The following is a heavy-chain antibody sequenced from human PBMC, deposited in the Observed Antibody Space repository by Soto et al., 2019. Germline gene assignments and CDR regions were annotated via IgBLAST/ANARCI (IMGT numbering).Heavy chain of an antibody. D-gene: IGHD4-17*01. CDR1: GYTFTSYG. V-gene: IGHV1-18*01. CDR3: ARASGDYGLSEYFPH. J-gene: IGHJ1*01. Sequence: QVQLVQSGGEVKKPGASVKVSCKASGYTFTSYGISWVRQAPGQGLEWMGWISTYNGNTNYAQKVQGRVTMTTDTSTSTAYMELRSLRSDDTAVYYCARASGDYGLSEYFPHWGQGTLVTVSS. CDR2: ISTYNGNT.